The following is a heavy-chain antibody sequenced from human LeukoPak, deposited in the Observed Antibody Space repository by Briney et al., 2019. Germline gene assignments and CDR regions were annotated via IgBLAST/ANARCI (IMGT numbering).Heavy chain of an antibody. Sequence: GGSLRLSCAASGLTFSNHGMHWVRQAPGKGLEWVAVVAGDGGAKLYADSVRGRFTISRDNSRNTVFLQVNSLRTEDTAVYYCAKEALWGSWYFDYWGQGALVTVSS. CDR2: VAGDGGAK. V-gene: IGHV3-30*18. D-gene: IGHD3-16*01. J-gene: IGHJ4*02. CDR3: AKEALWGSWYFDY. CDR1: GLTFSNHG.